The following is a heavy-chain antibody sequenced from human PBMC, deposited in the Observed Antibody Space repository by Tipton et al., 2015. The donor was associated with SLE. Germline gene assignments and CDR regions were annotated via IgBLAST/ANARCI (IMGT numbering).Heavy chain of an antibody. V-gene: IGHV3-30*03. CDR2: ISYDGSGK. CDR1: GFTVSSNY. J-gene: IGHJ6*03. Sequence: SLRLSCAASGFTVSSNYMSWVRQAPGKGLEWVAVISYDGSGKYYADSVKGRFTISRANSKNTLYLQMNSLRVEDTAVYYCARDAPTGDYYMDVWGKGTTVTVSS. CDR3: ARDAPTGDYYMDV.